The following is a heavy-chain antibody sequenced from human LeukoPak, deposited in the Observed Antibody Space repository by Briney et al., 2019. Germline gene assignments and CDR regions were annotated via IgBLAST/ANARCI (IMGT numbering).Heavy chain of an antibody. J-gene: IGHJ1*01. Sequence: SVKVSCKASGGTFSSYAISWVRQAPGQGLEWMGRVIPIFGTANYAQKFQGRVTITTDESTSTAYMELSSLRSEDTAVYYCARDLRRAAGDLAYFQHWGQGTLVTVSS. CDR2: VIPIFGTA. D-gene: IGHD6-13*01. CDR1: GGTFSSYA. CDR3: ARDLRRAAGDLAYFQH. V-gene: IGHV1-69*05.